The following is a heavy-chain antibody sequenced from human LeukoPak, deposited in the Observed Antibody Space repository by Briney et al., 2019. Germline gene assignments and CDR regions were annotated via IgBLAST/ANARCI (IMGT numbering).Heavy chain of an antibody. D-gene: IGHD1-26*01. CDR2: ISGSGGST. CDR3: ARDMVGATLDY. J-gene: IGHJ4*02. V-gene: IGHV3-23*01. CDR1: GFTFSSYA. Sequence: PGGSLRLSCAASGFTFSSYAMSWVRQAPGKGLEWVSAISGSGGSTDYADSVKGRFTISRDNSKNSLYLQMNSLRAEDTAVYYCARDMVGATLDYWGQGILVTVSS.